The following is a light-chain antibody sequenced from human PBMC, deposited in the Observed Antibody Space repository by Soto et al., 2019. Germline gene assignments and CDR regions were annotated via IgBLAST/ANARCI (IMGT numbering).Light chain of an antibody. CDR1: QSVSSSH. CDR2: GAT. V-gene: IGKV3-15*01. Sequence: ELVLTQSPGTLSLSPGERATLSCRASQSVSSSHLAWYQQKPGQAPRLLIHGATTRATGIPARFSGSGSGTELTITISSLQSEDFEVYYCQQYNNWPRTFGQGTKVDIK. J-gene: IGKJ1*01. CDR3: QQYNNWPRT.